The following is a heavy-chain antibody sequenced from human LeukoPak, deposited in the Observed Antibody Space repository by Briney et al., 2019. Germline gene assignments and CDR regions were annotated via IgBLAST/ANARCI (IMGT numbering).Heavy chain of an antibody. CDR3: ARDSFYYDSSGYHDY. V-gene: IGHV3-74*01. CDR2: INSDGSST. CDR1: GFTFSSYW. J-gene: IGHJ4*02. D-gene: IGHD3-22*01. Sequence: GGSLRLSCAASGFTFSSYWMHWVRQAPGKGLVWVSRINSDGSSTSYADSVKGRFTISRDNAKNTLYLQMNSLRAEDTAVYYCARDSFYYDSSGYHDYWGQGTLVTVSS.